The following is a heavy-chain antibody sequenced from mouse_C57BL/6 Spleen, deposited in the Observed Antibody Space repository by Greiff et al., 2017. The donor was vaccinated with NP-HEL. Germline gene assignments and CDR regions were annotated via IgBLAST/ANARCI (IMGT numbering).Heavy chain of an antibody. CDR3: ARSRDSSGYDWFAY. D-gene: IGHD3-2*02. CDR1: GYTFTGYW. V-gene: IGHV1-9*01. CDR2: ILPGSGST. J-gene: IGHJ3*01. Sequence: QVQLQQSGAELMKPGASVKLSCKATGYTFTGYWIEWVKQRPGHGLEWIGEILPGSGSTNYNEKVKGKATFTADTSSNTAYMQLSSLTTEDSAIYYWARSRDSSGYDWFAYWGQGTLVTVAA.